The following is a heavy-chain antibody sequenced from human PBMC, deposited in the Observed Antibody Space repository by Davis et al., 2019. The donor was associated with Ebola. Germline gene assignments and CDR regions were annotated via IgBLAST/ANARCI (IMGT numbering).Heavy chain of an antibody. CDR2: ISGSGSST. CDR1: GFTFSNAW. D-gene: IGHD1-20*01. Sequence: GGSLRLSCAASGFTFSNAWMNWVRQAPGKGLEWVSGISGSGSSTYYADSVKGRFTISRDNSKNTLYLQMNSLRVEDTAVYYCAKSWVGASHNWDYWGQGTLVTVSS. V-gene: IGHV3-23*01. CDR3: AKSWVGASHNWDY. J-gene: IGHJ4*02.